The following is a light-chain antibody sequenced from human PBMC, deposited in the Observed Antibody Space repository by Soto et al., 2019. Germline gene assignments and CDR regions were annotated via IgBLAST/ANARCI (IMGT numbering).Light chain of an antibody. CDR3: QQYNTYSWT. CDR2: KAS. CDR1: QSISNR. J-gene: IGKJ1*01. V-gene: IGKV1-5*03. Sequence: DIQMTQFPSTLSASVGDRVTITCRASQSISNRLAWFQQKSGEAPNLLIHKASSLESGVPSRFSGSGSGTEFTLTISSLQPDDFATYYCQQYNTYSWTFGQGPKVDIK.